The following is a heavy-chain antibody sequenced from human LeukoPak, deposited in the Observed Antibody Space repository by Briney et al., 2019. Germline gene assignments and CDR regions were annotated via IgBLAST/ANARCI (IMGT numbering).Heavy chain of an antibody. Sequence: ASVKVSCKASGYTFTSYDINWVRQATGQGLEWMGWMNSNSGNTGYAQKFQGRVTMTRNTSISTAYMELSSLRSEDTAVYYCARGGPPLLWFGELYAFDIWGQGTMVTVSS. CDR2: MNSNSGNT. V-gene: IGHV1-8*01. D-gene: IGHD3-10*01. CDR3: ARGGPPLLWFGELYAFDI. CDR1: GYTFTSYD. J-gene: IGHJ3*02.